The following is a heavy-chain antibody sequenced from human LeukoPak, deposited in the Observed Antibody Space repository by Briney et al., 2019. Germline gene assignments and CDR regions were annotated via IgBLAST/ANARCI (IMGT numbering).Heavy chain of an antibody. V-gene: IGHV3-7*01. J-gene: IGHJ4*02. CDR1: GFTFSSYW. CDR2: IKQDGSEK. D-gene: IGHD3-9*01. Sequence: GGSLRLSCAASGFTFSSYWMSWVRQAPGKGLEWVANIKQDGSEKYYVDSVKGRFTISRDNTKNSLYLQMNSLRAEDTAVYYCARAVLDILTGYEHFDYWGQGTLVTVSS. CDR3: ARAVLDILTGYEHFDY.